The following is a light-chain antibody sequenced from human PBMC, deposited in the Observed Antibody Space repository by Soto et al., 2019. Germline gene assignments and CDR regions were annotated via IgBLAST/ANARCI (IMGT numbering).Light chain of an antibody. CDR2: GAS. CDR3: QQYRSSPYS. CDR1: QSVDTSY. V-gene: IGKV3-20*01. Sequence: EIVLTQSPGTLSLSPGERATLSCRASQSVDTSYLAWYQHKPGQGPRLLIYGASSRATGTPDRFNGSGSGTDFTLTINRLEPEDFAVYYCQQYRSSPYSFGQGTKLEIK. J-gene: IGKJ2*01.